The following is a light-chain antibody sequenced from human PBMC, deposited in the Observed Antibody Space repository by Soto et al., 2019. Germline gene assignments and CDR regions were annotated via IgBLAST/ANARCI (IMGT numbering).Light chain of an antibody. J-gene: IGKJ5*01. Sequence: IVLTQSPATLSLSPGQRATLSCRASQSVSSYLAWYQQKPGQAPRLLIYDTSNRATGIPARFSGSGSGTDFTLTINSLEPEDFAVYYCQQRINWPSTFGQGTRLEIK. CDR2: DTS. CDR1: QSVSSY. CDR3: QQRINWPST. V-gene: IGKV3-11*01.